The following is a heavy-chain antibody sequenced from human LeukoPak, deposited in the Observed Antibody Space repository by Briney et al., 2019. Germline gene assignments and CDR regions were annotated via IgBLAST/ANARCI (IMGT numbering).Heavy chain of an antibody. CDR2: IIPIFGTA. V-gene: IGHV1-69*13. CDR1: GGTFSSYA. J-gene: IGHJ4*02. Sequence: ASVTVSCTASGGTFSSYAISWVRQAPGQGLEWMGGIIPIFGTANYAQKFQGRVTITADESTSTAYMELSSLRSEDTAVYYCARDRPSFYGQLFDYWGQGTLVTVSS. D-gene: IGHD2/OR15-2a*01. CDR3: ARDRPSFYGQLFDY.